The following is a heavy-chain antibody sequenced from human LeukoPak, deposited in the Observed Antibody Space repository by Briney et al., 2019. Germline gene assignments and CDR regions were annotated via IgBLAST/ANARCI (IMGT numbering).Heavy chain of an antibody. Sequence: SETLSLTCTVSGGSISSSSYYWGWIRQPPGKGLEWIGSIYYSGSTYYNPSLKSRVTISVDTSKNQFSLKLSSVTAADTAVYYCARTGRGYYDILTGYYLLWGQGTLVTVSS. CDR1: GGSISSSSYY. V-gene: IGHV4-39*07. CDR3: ARTGRGYYDILTGYYLL. J-gene: IGHJ4*02. CDR2: IYYSGST. D-gene: IGHD3-9*01.